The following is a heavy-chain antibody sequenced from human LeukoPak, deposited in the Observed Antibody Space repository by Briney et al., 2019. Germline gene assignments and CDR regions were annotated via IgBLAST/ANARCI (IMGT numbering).Heavy chain of an antibody. V-gene: IGHV3-23*01. D-gene: IGHD6-6*01. J-gene: IGHJ4*02. CDR1: GFTFSSYS. CDR2: ISDSGGST. Sequence: PGGSLRLSCAASGFTFSSYSMNWVRQAPGKGLEWVSIISDSGGSTNYADSVKGRFTISRDDSKNTLYLQVNSLRVEDTAIYYCARGGGASVSSLKYWGQGTLVTVSS. CDR3: ARGGGASVSSLKY.